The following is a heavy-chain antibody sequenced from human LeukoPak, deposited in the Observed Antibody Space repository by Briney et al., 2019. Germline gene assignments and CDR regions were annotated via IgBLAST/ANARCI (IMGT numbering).Heavy chain of an antibody. J-gene: IGHJ6*03. D-gene: IGHD3-3*01. V-gene: IGHV4-38-2*01. CDR1: GYSISSGYY. Sequence: PSETLSLTCAVSGYSISSGYYWGWIRQPPGKGLEWIGSIYHSGSTYYNPSLKSRVTISVDTSKNHFSLELSSVSAADTAVYYCARRFVEWLSPDDYYYYYMDVWGKGTTVTVSS. CDR3: ARRFVEWLSPDDYYYYYMDV. CDR2: IYHSGST.